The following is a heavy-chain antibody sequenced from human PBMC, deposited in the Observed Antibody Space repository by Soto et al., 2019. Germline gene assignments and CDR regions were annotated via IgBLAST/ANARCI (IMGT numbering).Heavy chain of an antibody. Sequence: ASVKVSGKASGYTFTSYGISWVLQAPGQGLEWMGWISAYNGNTNYAQKLQGRVTMTTDTSTSTAYMELRSLRSDDTAVYYCARDPIAAAAHSFDYYYYGMDVWGQGTTVTVSS. CDR2: ISAYNGNT. V-gene: IGHV1-18*01. CDR3: ARDPIAAAAHSFDYYYYGMDV. CDR1: GYTFTSYG. J-gene: IGHJ6*02. D-gene: IGHD6-13*01.